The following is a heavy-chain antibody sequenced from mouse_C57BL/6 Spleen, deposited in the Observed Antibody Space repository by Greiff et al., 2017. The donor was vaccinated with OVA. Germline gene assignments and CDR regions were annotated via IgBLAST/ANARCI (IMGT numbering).Heavy chain of an antibody. CDR3: ARSVRYSNPAWFAY. CDR2: IYPSDSET. V-gene: IGHV1-61*01. CDR1: GYTFTSYW. Sequence: VQLQQPGAELVRPGSSVKLSCKASGYTFTSYWMDWVKQRPGQGLEWIGNIYPSDSETHYNQKFKDKATLTVDKSSSTAYMQLSSLTSEDSAVYYCARSVRYSNPAWFAYWGQGTLVTVSA. D-gene: IGHD2-5*01. J-gene: IGHJ3*01.